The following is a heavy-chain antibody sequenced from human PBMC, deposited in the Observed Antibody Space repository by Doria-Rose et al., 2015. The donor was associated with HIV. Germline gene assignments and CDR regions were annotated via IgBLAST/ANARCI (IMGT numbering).Heavy chain of an antibody. CDR2: ISFDGSNE. Sequence: QVQLVQSGRGVIQPGRSLRLSCAASGFTFSGHAIHWVRQAPGKGLGWVAVISFDGSNEYYADSVKGRFTISRDNSKNTLYLQMNNLRAEDTAVYYCARDRDYGDYTGYFDYWGQGTLVTVSS. CDR3: ARDRDYGDYTGYFDY. CDR1: GFTFSGHA. J-gene: IGHJ4*02. D-gene: IGHD4-17*01. V-gene: IGHV3-30-3*01.